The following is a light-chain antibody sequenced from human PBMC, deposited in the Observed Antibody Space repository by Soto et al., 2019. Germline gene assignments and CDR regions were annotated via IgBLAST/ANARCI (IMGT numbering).Light chain of an antibody. CDR3: CSYSGSSTLYV. CDR1: SSDDGSYNL. J-gene: IGLJ1*01. Sequence: QSALTQPASVSGSPGQSITISCTGTSSDDGSYNLVSWYQQHPGKASKLMIYEGSKRPSGVSNRFSGSKSGNTASLTIFVLHSLYEAYYYCCSYSGSSTLYVFGTGTKVTVL. CDR2: EGS. V-gene: IGLV2-23*01.